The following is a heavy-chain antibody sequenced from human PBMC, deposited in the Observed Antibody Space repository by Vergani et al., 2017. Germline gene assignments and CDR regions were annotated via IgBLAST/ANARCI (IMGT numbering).Heavy chain of an antibody. CDR2: ISSSSSTI. CDR1: GFTFSSYG. D-gene: IGHD3-10*01. Sequence: VQLVESGGGVVQPGRSLRLSCAASGFTFSSYGMHWVRQAPGKGLEWVSYISSSSSTIYYADSVKGRFTISRDNAKNSLYLQMNSLRAEDTAVYYCARDITWAFDYWGQGTLVTVSS. V-gene: IGHV3-48*01. CDR3: ARDITWAFDY. J-gene: IGHJ4*02.